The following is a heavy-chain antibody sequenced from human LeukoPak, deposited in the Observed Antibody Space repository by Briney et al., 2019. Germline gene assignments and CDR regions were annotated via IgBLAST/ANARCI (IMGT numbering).Heavy chain of an antibody. Sequence: SETLSLTCTVSGGSISSGSYYWSWIRQPAGKGLEWIGRIYTSGSTNYNPSLKSRVTISVDTSKNQFSLKLSSVTAADTAAYYCAVIAVAGRGYFDYWGQGILVTVSS. CDR3: AVIAVAGRGYFDY. J-gene: IGHJ4*02. CDR1: GGSISSGSYY. V-gene: IGHV4-61*02. CDR2: IYTSGST. D-gene: IGHD6-19*01.